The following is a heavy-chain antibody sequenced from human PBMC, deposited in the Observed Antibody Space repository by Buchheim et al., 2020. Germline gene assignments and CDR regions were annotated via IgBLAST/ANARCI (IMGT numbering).Heavy chain of an antibody. Sequence: QMRLQQWGAGLLKPSETLSLTCAVYGGSFTGYYWTWIRQSPEKGLEWIGEMSHRGSPNYNPSLKSRVTISLDTSKNQFSLELRSVTAADTAVYYCARGGLLVRYQDYMDVWGKGTT. V-gene: IGHV4-34*01. CDR3: ARGGLLVRYQDYMDV. D-gene: IGHD2-2*01. CDR2: MSHRGSP. J-gene: IGHJ6*03. CDR1: GGSFTGYY.